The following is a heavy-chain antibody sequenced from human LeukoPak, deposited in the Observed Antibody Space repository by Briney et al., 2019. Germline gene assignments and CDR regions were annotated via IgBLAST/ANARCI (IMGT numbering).Heavy chain of an antibody. Sequence: SETLSLTCTVSGGSVSSGSYYRSWIRQPPGKGLEWIGYIYYSGSTNYNPSLKSRVTISVDTSKNQFSLKLSSVTAADTTVYYCARDLTPIVGATYFDYWGQGTLVTVSS. CDR3: ARDLTPIVGATYFDY. CDR2: IYYSGST. V-gene: IGHV4-61*01. D-gene: IGHD1-26*01. J-gene: IGHJ4*02. CDR1: GGSVSSGSYY.